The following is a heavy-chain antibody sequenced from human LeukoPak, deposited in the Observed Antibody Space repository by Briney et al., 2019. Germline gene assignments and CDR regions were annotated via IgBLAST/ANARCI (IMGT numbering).Heavy chain of an antibody. CDR3: ARVLGQDSGSYPPLDYFDY. J-gene: IGHJ4*02. CDR1: GYTFTGYY. V-gene: IGHV1-2*02. D-gene: IGHD1-26*01. CDR2: INPNSGGT. Sequence: ASVKVSCKASGYTFTGYYMHWVRQAPGQGLEWMGWINPNSGGTNYAQKFQGRVTMTRDTSISTAYMELSRLRSDDTAVYYCARVLGQDSGSYPPLDYFDYWSQGTLVTVSS.